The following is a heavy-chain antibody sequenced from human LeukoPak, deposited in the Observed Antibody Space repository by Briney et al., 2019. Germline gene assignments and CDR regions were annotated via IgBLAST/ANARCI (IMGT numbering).Heavy chain of an antibody. V-gene: IGHV3-23*01. D-gene: IGHD1-14*01. CDR1: GFTFSSYA. Sequence: GGSLRLSCAASGFTFSSYAMSWVRQAPGKGLEWVSTISGSGDSTYYADSVKGRFTISRDNSKNTLYLQMNSLRAEDTAVYYCAKDVRYDPTPGWFDPWGQGTLVTVSS. CDR3: AKDVRYDPTPGWFDP. J-gene: IGHJ5*02. CDR2: ISGSGDST.